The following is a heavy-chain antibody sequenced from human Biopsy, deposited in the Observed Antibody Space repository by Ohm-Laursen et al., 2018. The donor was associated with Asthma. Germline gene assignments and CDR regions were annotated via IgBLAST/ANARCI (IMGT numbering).Heavy chain of an antibody. CDR2: INPNSGGT. CDR3: AREGITGTTAWFDP. J-gene: IGHJ5*02. V-gene: IGHV1-2*06. CDR1: GYTFTGYY. D-gene: IGHD1-7*01. Sequence: ASVKVSCKTSGYTFTGYYMHWVRQAPGQGLEWMGRINPNSGGTNYAQKFQGRVTMTRDTSISTAYMELSRLRSDDTAVYYCAREGITGTTAWFDPWGQGTLVTVSS.